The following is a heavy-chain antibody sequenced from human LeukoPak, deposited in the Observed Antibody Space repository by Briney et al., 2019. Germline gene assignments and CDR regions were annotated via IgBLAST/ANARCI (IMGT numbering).Heavy chain of an antibody. CDR2: ISYDGSNK. CDR3: ARVRVTSSGYYDNDYYYGMDV. CDR1: GFIFRGNA. J-gene: IGHJ6*02. V-gene: IGHV3-30-3*01. Sequence: GGSLRLSCAASGFIFRGNAMHWVRQAPGKGLEWAAVISYDGSNKYYADSVQGRFTISRDNSMNTLYLQMNSLRVDDTAVYYCARVRVTSSGYYDNDYYYGMDVWGQGTTVTVSS. D-gene: IGHD3-22*01.